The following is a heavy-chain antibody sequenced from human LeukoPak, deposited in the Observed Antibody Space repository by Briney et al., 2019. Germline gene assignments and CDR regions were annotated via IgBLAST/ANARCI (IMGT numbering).Heavy chain of an antibody. Sequence: SETLSLTCTVSGGSISSYYWSWIRQPPGKGLEWIGYIYYSGSTNYNPSLKSRVTISVDTSKNQFSLKLSSVTAADTAVYYCARHKLRGYPDYWGQGTLVTVSS. CDR2: IYYSGST. CDR1: GGSISSYY. V-gene: IGHV4-59*08. J-gene: IGHJ4*02. D-gene: IGHD3-16*02. CDR3: ARHKLRGYPDY.